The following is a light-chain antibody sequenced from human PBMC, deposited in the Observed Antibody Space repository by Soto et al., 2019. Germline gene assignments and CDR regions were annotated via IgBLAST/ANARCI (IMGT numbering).Light chain of an antibody. V-gene: IGKV1-39*01. CDR3: QHSSISSGT. J-gene: IGKJ1*01. Sequence: DIQMTQSPSSLSASVGDSVTITCRTSQHVDRYLSWYQPIPGRAPKLLIYSASSLVSGVPPRFRGSASGTVFPLTTSMLQREYVATYFYQHSSISSGTFGRGTKVEMK. CDR1: QHVDRY. CDR2: SAS.